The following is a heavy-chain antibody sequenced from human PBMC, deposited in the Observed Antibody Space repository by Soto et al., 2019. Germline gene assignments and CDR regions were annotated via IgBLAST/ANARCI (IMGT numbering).Heavy chain of an antibody. Sequence: GGSLRLSCAASGFTFSDYYMSWIRQAPGKGLEWVSYISSSSSYTNYADSVKGRFTISRDNAKNSLYLQMNSLRAEDTAVYYCAVGATTGVDYWGQGTLVTVSS. CDR1: GFTFSDYY. D-gene: IGHD1-26*01. CDR2: ISSSSSYT. J-gene: IGHJ4*02. CDR3: AVGATTGVDY. V-gene: IGHV3-11*06.